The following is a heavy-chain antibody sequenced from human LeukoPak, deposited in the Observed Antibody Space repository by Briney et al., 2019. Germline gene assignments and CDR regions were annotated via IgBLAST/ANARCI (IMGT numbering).Heavy chain of an antibody. J-gene: IGHJ4*02. CDR1: GGSISSYY. CDR2: IYYSGST. V-gene: IGHV4-59*01. D-gene: IGHD3-9*01. CDR3: ARAPDDDILTGFDY. Sequence: SETLSLTCTVSGGSISSYYWSWIRRPPGKGLEWIGYIYYSGSTNYNPSLKSRVTISVDTSKNQFSLKLSSVTAADTAVYYCARAPDDDILTGFDYWGQGTLVTVSS.